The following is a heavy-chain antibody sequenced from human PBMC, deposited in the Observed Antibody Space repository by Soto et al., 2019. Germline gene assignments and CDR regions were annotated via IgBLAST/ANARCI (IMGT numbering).Heavy chain of an antibody. J-gene: IGHJ4*02. CDR1: GFTFSSYE. CDR2: ISSSGSTI. Sequence: GGSLRLSCAASGFTFSSYEMNWVRQAPGKGPEWVSYISSSGSTIYYADSVKGRFTISRDNAKNSLYLQMNSLRAEDTAVYYCARVLEHLDYWGQGTLVTVSS. CDR3: ARVLEHLDY. V-gene: IGHV3-48*03. D-gene: IGHD1-1*01.